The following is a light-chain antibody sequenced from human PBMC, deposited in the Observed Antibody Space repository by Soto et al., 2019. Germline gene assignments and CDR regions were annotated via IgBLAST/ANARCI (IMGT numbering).Light chain of an antibody. CDR3: QLSYSIPCT. V-gene: IGKV1-39*01. Sequence: DIQLTQSPSSLSASVGDRVTITCRASQSISSYLNWYQQKPGKAPKLLIYAASSLQSGVPSRFSGSGSGTDFTLTISSLQPEDCATYYCQLSYSIPCTFGQGTKVEI. CDR2: AAS. CDR1: QSISSY. J-gene: IGKJ1*01.